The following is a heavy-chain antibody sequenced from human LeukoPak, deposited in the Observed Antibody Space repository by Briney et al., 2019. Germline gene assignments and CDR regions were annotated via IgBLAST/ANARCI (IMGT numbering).Heavy chain of an antibody. CDR1: GYSISSGYY. V-gene: IGHV4-38-2*02. D-gene: IGHD1-26*01. CDR3: ARASGSHYRAFDI. J-gene: IGHJ3*02. Sequence: SETLSLTCSVSGYSISSGYYWGWIRQSPGKGLEWIGTIHHSESTDYNPSLKSRVTISLHPSKNQFSLKLSSVTAADTAVYYCARASGSHYRAFDIWGQGTMVTVSS. CDR2: IHHSEST.